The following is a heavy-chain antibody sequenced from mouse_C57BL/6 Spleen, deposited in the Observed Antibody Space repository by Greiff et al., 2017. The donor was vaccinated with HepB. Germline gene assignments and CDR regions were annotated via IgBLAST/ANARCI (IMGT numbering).Heavy chain of an antibody. Sequence: EVKLQESGPGLVKPSQSLSLTCSVTGYSITSGYYWNWIRQFPGNKLEWMGYISYDGSNNYNPSLKNRISITRDTSKNQFFLKLNSVTTEDTATYYCASYYGSSYWGQGTLVTVSA. CDR3: ASYYGSSY. V-gene: IGHV3-6*01. J-gene: IGHJ3*01. CDR1: GYSITSGYY. D-gene: IGHD1-1*01. CDR2: ISYDGSN.